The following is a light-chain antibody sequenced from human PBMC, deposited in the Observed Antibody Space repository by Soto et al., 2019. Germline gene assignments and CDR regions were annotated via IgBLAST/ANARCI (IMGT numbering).Light chain of an antibody. Sequence: EIVMTQSPATLSVSPGERATLSCRASQSVSSNLAWYQQKPGQAPRLRIYGASTRATGIPARFSGSGSGTEFTLTISSLQSEDFAVYYCQQYNNWTLTFGGGTKVEIK. V-gene: IGKV3-15*01. CDR1: QSVSSN. CDR3: QQYNNWTLT. CDR2: GAS. J-gene: IGKJ4*01.